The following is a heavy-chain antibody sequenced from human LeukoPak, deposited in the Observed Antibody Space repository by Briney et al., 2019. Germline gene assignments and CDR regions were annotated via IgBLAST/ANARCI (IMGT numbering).Heavy chain of an antibody. CDR2: IYSNGNT. V-gene: IGHV4-61*02. Sequence: SETLSLTCTVSGDSISSGAYYWSWVRQPAGKGLEWIRRIYSNGNTDYKPSLKSRVTISLDTSKRQFSLQLTSVTAADTAMYYCARVSVSWFGFDSWGQGTLVTVPS. D-gene: IGHD3-10*01. J-gene: IGHJ5*01. CDR3: ARVSVSWFGFDS. CDR1: GDSISSGAYY.